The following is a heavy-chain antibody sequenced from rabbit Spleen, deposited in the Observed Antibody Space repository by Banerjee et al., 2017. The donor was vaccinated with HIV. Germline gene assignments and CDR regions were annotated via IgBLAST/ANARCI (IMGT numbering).Heavy chain of an antibody. D-gene: IGHD4-1*01. CDR1: GIDLMSIA. CDR2: IYPVFGIR. CDR3: ARNANGGWDL. V-gene: IGHV1S47*01. J-gene: IGHJ3*01. Sequence: QEQLEESGGGLVKPGGTLTLSCKASGIDLMSIAMSWVRQAPGKGLEWIGDIYPVFGIRNYANGVQGRFTISSDNAQNTVDLQMNSLTPADTATYFCARNANGGWDLWGQGTLVTVS.